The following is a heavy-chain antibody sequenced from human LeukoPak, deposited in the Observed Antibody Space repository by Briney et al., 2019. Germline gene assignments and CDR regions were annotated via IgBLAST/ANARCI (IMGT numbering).Heavy chain of an antibody. D-gene: IGHD3-22*01. J-gene: IGHJ4*02. CDR3: ARDRYYDSSGYSGY. CDR2: ISAYNGNT. Sequence: VSVKVSCKASGYTFTSYGISWVRQAPGQGLEWMGWISAYNGNTNYAQKLQGRVTMTTDTSTSTAYMELRSLRSDDTAVYYCARDRYYDSSGYSGYWGQGTLVTVSS. V-gene: IGHV1-18*01. CDR1: GYTFTSYG.